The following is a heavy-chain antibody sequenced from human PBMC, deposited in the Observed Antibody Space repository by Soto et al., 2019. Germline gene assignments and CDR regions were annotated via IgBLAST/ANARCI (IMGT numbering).Heavy chain of an antibody. D-gene: IGHD3-16*01. V-gene: IGHV4-30-4*01. J-gene: IGHJ6*02. CDR2: IYYSGST. CDR1: GGSISSGDYY. CDR3: ARDHARLGGPYKSYYGMDV. Sequence: SETLSLTCTVSGGSISSGDYYWSWIRQPPGKGLEWIGYIYYSGSTYYNPSLKSRVTISVDTSKNQFSLKLSSVTAADTAVYYCARDHARLGGPYKSYYGMDVWGQGTTVTVSS.